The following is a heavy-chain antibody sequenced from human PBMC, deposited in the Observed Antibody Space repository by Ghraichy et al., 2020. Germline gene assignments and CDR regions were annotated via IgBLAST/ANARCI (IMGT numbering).Heavy chain of an antibody. Sequence: ASVKVSCKASGYTFTGYYIHWVRQAPGQGLEWMGWINPNSGGTNYAQKFQGRVTMTTDTSISTAYMELSRLRSDDTAVYYCARPRNGYDFAFDIWGQGTMVTVSS. D-gene: IGHD5-12*01. J-gene: IGHJ3*02. CDR3: ARPRNGYDFAFDI. CDR2: INPNSGGT. V-gene: IGHV1-2*02. CDR1: GYTFTGYY.